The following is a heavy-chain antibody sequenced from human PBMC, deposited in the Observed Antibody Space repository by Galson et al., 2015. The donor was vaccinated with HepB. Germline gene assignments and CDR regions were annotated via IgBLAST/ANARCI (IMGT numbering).Heavy chain of an antibody. J-gene: IGHJ5*02. D-gene: IGHD3-10*01. CDR3: ATAVGMYYYGSGSYWGGSFDP. V-gene: IGHV1-24*01. CDR1: GYTLTELS. CDR2: FDPEDGET. Sequence: SVKVSCKVSGYTLTELSMHWVRQAPGKGLEWMGGFDPEDGETIYAQKFQGRVTMTEDTSTDTAYMELSSLRSEDTAVYYCATAVGMYYYGSGSYWGGSFDPWGQGTLVTVSS.